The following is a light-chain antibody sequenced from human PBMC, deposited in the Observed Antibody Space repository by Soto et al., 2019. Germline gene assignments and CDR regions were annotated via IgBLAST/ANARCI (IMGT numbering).Light chain of an antibody. Sequence: ETELTQSPATLSVSPGERATLSCRARQSVYNSLAWYQERPGQAPRLLIYGASTRATGIPARFGGSGSGTEFTLTISSLQSEDSAIYYCQQYNNWPTFGQGTKVEIK. CDR3: QQYNNWPT. V-gene: IGKV3-15*01. CDR2: GAS. J-gene: IGKJ1*01. CDR1: QSVYNS.